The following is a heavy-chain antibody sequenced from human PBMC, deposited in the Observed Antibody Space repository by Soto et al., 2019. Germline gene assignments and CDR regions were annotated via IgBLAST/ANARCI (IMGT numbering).Heavy chain of an antibody. CDR1: GFTFNNYW. Sequence: EVQLVESGGGLVQPGGSLRLSCAASGFTFNNYWIHWVRQAPGKGLVWVSRVNGDGSSTNYADSVMGRITISRDNAKNTVYLQINSPRADDSAVFYCARSIRGTYGFDYWGQGTQVTVSS. D-gene: IGHD4-17*01. CDR2: VNGDGSST. J-gene: IGHJ4*02. V-gene: IGHV3-74*01. CDR3: ARSIRGTYGFDY.